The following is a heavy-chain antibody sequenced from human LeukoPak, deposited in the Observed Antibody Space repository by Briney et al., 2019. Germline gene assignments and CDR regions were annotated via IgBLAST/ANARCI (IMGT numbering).Heavy chain of an antibody. CDR3: VRIPNSANFPNWFDP. V-gene: IGHV3-21*01. D-gene: IGHD4/OR15-4a*01. CDR1: GFTFSSST. CDR2: ISSSSDYI. Sequence: PGGSLRLSCAASGFTFSSSTMNWVRRAPGKGLEWVSSISSSSDYIYYADSVKGRLTISRDNAKNSLYLQMNSLRAEDTAVYYCVRIPNSANFPNWFDPWGQGTLVTVSS. J-gene: IGHJ5*02.